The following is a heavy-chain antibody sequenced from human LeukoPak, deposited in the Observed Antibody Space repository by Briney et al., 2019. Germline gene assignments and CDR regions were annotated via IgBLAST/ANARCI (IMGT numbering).Heavy chain of an antibody. CDR2: ISGSGGST. J-gene: IGHJ4*02. V-gene: IGHV3-23*01. D-gene: IGHD5-12*01. Sequence: PGGSLRLSCAASGFTFTSYAMSRVRQAPGKGLEWVSAISGSGGSTYYADSVKGRFTISRDNSKNTLYLQMNSLRAEDTAVYYCAKLEWLRFAPFDYWGQGTLVTVSS. CDR1: GFTFTSYA. CDR3: AKLEWLRFAPFDY.